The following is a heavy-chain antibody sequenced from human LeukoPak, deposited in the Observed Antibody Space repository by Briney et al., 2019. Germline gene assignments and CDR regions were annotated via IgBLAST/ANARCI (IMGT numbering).Heavy chain of an antibody. CDR1: GFTVSSNY. CDR3: ARDQSSWYRYYYYGMDV. CDR2: IYSDGIA. Sequence: PGGSLRLSCAASGFTVSSNYMSWVRQAPGKGLEWVSAIYSDGIAYYADSVQGRFTVSRDNSKNTLYLQMNSLRAEDTAVYYCARDQSSWYRYYYYGMDVWGQGTTVTVSS. J-gene: IGHJ6*02. V-gene: IGHV3-53*01. D-gene: IGHD6-13*01.